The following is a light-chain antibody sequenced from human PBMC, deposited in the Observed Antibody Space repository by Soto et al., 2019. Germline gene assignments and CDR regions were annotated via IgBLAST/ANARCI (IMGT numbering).Light chain of an antibody. CDR2: EVT. J-gene: IGLJ1*01. CDR1: SSDVGGYNY. CDR3: SSYTTTNTYV. Sequence: QSVLAQPASVSGPPGQSITISCTGTSSDVGGYNYVSWHQQHPGKGPKLMIYEVTHRPSDVSSRFSGSKSGNTASLTISGLQAEDEADYYCSSYTTTNTYVFGTGTKVTVL. V-gene: IGLV2-14*01.